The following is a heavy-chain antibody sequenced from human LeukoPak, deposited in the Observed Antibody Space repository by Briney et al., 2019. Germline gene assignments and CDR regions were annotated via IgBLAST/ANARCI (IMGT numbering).Heavy chain of an antibody. CDR1: GFTFSDYY. J-gene: IGHJ4*02. CDR2: ISSSGSTI. V-gene: IGHV3-11*04. Sequence: KPGGSLRLSCAASGFTFSDYYMSWIRQAPGKGLEWVSYISSSGSTIYYADSVKGRFTISRDNAKNSLYLQMNSLRAEDTAVYYCARDRPPTYYDILTGYHGEQRFDYWGQGTLVTVSS. D-gene: IGHD3-9*01. CDR3: ARDRPPTYYDILTGYHGEQRFDY.